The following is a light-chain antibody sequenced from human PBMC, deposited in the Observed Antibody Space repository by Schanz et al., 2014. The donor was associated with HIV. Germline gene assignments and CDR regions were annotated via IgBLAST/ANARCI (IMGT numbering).Light chain of an antibody. CDR1: QSVSSSS. Sequence: EIVLTQSPGTLSLSPGERATLSCRASQSVSSSSLAWYQQKPGQAPRLLIYGASSRATGIPDRFSGSGSGTDFTLTISRLEAEDFAVYYCQQYGSSPMYTFGQGTKLEIK. CDR2: GAS. J-gene: IGKJ2*01. CDR3: QQYGSSPMYT. V-gene: IGKV3-20*01.